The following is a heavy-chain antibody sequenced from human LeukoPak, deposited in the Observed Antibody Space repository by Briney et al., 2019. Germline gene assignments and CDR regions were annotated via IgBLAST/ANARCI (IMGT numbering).Heavy chain of an antibody. CDR2: IDYSGGST. Sequence: GGSLRLSCTVSGFTLSSYEMSWIRQAPGKGLEWVSSIDYSGGSTYYADSVKGRFTISRDNSKNTLYLQLNSLRGDDTAVYYCARFDYYDSSGHYYYYMDVWGKGTTVTISS. CDR1: GFTLSSYE. CDR3: ARFDYYDSSGHYYYYMDV. V-gene: IGHV3-23*01. D-gene: IGHD3-22*01. J-gene: IGHJ6*03.